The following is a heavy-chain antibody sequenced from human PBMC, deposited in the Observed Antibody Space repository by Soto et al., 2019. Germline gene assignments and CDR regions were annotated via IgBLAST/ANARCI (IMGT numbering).Heavy chain of an antibody. CDR2: IDPRDSYT. V-gene: IGHV5-10-1*01. CDR3: ANSYSSGRSYGMDV. CDR1: GYSFTSYW. Sequence: LGESLKISCKGSGYSFTSYWISWVRQMPGKGLEWMGRIDPRDSYTNYSPSFQGHVTISADKSISTAYLQWSSLKASDTAMYYCANSYSSGRSYGMDVWGQGTTVTVSS. J-gene: IGHJ6*02. D-gene: IGHD6-19*01.